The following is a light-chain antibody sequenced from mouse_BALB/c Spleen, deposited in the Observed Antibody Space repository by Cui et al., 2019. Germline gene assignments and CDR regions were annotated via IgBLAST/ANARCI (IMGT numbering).Light chain of an antibody. Sequence: DIVMTQSQKFMSTSVGDRFSVTCKASQNVGTNVAWYQQKPGQSLKALIYSASYRYSGVPDRFTGSGSGTDFTLTISNVQSEDLAEYFCQQYNSYPLTFGAGTKLELK. CDR1: QNVGTN. J-gene: IGKJ5*01. CDR3: QQYNSYPLT. CDR2: SAS. V-gene: IGKV6-15*01.